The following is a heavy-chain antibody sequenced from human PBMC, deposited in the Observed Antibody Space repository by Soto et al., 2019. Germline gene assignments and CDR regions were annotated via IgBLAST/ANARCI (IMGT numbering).Heavy chain of an antibody. D-gene: IGHD3-9*01. J-gene: IGHJ5*02. CDR2: INHSGST. V-gene: IGHV4-34*01. Sequence: QVQLQQWGAGLLKPSETLSLTCAVYGGSFSGYYWSWIRQPPGKGLEWIGKINHSGSTNYNPSLKSRVTISVDPSKNQFSLKLSSVTAADTAVYYCALTGPNSWFDPWGQGTLVTVSS. CDR1: GGSFSGYY. CDR3: ALTGPNSWFDP.